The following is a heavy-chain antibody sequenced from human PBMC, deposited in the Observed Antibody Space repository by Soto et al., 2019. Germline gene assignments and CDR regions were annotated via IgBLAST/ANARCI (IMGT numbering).Heavy chain of an antibody. J-gene: IGHJ6*02. D-gene: IGHD3-10*01. CDR2: IWYDGSNK. CDR1: GFTFSSYG. Sequence: QVQLVESGGGVVQPGRSLRLSCAASGFTFSSYGMHWVRQAPGKGLEWVAVIWYDGSNKYYADSVKGRFTISRDNSKNTLYLQINSLRAEDTAVYYCARDITMVRGVIARYYYGMDVWGQGTTVTVSS. CDR3: ARDITMVRGVIARYYYGMDV. V-gene: IGHV3-33*01.